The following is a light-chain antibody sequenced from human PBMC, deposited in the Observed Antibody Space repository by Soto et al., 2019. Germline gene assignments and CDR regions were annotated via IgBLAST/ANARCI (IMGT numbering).Light chain of an antibody. V-gene: IGLV2-23*01. CDR2: EGS. Sequence: QSALTQPASVSGSPGQSITISCTGTSSDVGSYNLVSWYQQHPGKAPKLMIYEGSKRPSGVSNRFSGSKSGNTASLTISGLQDEDEADYYCCSYAGSSTLWLFGGGTKVTVL. J-gene: IGLJ3*02. CDR1: SSDVGSYNL. CDR3: CSYAGSSTLWL.